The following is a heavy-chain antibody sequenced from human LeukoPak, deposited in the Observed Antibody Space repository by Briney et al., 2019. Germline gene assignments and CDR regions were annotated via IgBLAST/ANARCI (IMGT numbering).Heavy chain of an antibody. CDR3: ARAQTAYYYGSGEIDY. CDR1: GGSFSGYY. Sequence: ETLSLTCAVYGGSFSGYYWSWVRQAPGKGLEWVSGINWNGGSTGFADSVKGRFTISRDNAKNSLYLQMNSLRAEDTALYYCARAQTAYYYGSGEIDYWGQGTLVTVSS. D-gene: IGHD3-10*01. J-gene: IGHJ4*02. V-gene: IGHV3-20*04. CDR2: INWNGGST.